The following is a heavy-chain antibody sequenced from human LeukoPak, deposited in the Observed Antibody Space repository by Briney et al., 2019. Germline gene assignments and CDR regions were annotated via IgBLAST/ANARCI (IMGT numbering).Heavy chain of an antibody. CDR1: GYTFSGYY. Sequence: ASVKVSCKASGYTFSGYYMHWVRQAPGQGLEWMGWINPNSGGTNYAQKFQGRVTMTRDTSISTAYMELSRLRSDDTAVYYCARVTITMIVPFDYWGQGTLVTVSS. D-gene: IGHD3-22*01. CDR2: INPNSGGT. J-gene: IGHJ4*02. CDR3: ARVTITMIVPFDY. V-gene: IGHV1-2*02.